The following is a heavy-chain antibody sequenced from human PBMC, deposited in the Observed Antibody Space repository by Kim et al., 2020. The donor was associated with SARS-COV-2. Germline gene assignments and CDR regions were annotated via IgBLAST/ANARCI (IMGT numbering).Heavy chain of an antibody. CDR3: TTEGDTMVRGVITD. Sequence: AAPVKGRFTISRDDSKNTLYLQMNSLKTEDTAVYYCTTEGDTMVRGVITDWGQGTLVTVSS. J-gene: IGHJ4*02. D-gene: IGHD3-10*01. V-gene: IGHV3-15*01.